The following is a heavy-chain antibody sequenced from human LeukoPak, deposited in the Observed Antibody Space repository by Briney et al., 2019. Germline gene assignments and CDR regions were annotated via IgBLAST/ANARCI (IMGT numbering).Heavy chain of an antibody. CDR2: ISGSGGTT. Sequence: PGGSLRLSCAASGFTFTTYAMTWVRQAPGKGLEWVSAISGSGGTTYYADSVRGRFTIARDNSKNTLYLQMNSLRADDTAVYYCAKDGGIWGLGTMVTVSS. V-gene: IGHV3-23*01. CDR1: GFTFTTYA. CDR3: AKDGGI. D-gene: IGHD3-3*01. J-gene: IGHJ3*02.